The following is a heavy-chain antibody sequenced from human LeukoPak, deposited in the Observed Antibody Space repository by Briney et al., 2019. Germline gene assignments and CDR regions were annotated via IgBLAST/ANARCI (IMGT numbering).Heavy chain of an antibody. CDR3: TRGSGRNWFDP. Sequence: GGSLRLSCAASGFTFSSYAMSWVRQAPGKGLEWVSAISGSGGSIYYADSVKGRFTISRDNSKNTLYLQMNSLRAEDTAVYYCTRGSGRNWFDPWGQGTLVTVSS. J-gene: IGHJ5*02. CDR1: GFTFSSYA. V-gene: IGHV3-23*01. D-gene: IGHD3-10*01. CDR2: ISGSGGSI.